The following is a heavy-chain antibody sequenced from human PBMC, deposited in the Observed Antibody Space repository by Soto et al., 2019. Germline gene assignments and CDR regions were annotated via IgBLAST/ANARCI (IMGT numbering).Heavy chain of an antibody. CDR1: GFTFSSYA. Sequence: EVQLLESGGGLVQPGGSLRLSCAASGFTFSSYAMNWVRQSPGKGLEWVSVISGSGGSTYYADAVKGRFTISRDNSKNTLYLQMNSLRAEDTAVYYCAKRTVGWYFDLWGRGTLVTVSS. D-gene: IGHD4-17*01. J-gene: IGHJ2*01. CDR2: ISGSGGST. V-gene: IGHV3-23*01. CDR3: AKRTVGWYFDL.